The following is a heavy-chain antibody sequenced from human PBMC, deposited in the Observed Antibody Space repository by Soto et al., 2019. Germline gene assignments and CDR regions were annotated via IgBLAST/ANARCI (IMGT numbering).Heavy chain of an antibody. Sequence: SETLSLTCTVSGGSISSSSYYWGWIRQPPGKGLEWIGSIYYSGSTYYNPSLKSRVTISVDTSKNKFSLKLSSVTAADTAVYYCARQGRWLQFRHAFDIWGQGTMVTV. D-gene: IGHD5-12*01. V-gene: IGHV4-39*01. CDR2: IYYSGST. CDR3: ARQGRWLQFRHAFDI. CDR1: GGSISSSSYY. J-gene: IGHJ3*02.